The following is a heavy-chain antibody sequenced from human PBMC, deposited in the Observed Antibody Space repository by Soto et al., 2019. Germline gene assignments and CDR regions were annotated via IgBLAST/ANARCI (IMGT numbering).Heavy chain of an antibody. CDR3: ARELKRIAVAGKGDLDY. D-gene: IGHD6-19*01. V-gene: IGHV3-33*01. Sequence: GGSLRLSCAASGFTFSSYGMHWVRQAPGKGLEWVAVIWYDGSNKYYADSVKGRFTISRDNSKNTLYLQMNSLRAEDTAVYYCARELKRIAVAGKGDLDYWGQGTLVTVSS. CDR2: IWYDGSNK. CDR1: GFTFSSYG. J-gene: IGHJ4*02.